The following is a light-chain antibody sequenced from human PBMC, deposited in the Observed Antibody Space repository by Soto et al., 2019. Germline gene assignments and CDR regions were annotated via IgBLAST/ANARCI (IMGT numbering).Light chain of an antibody. V-gene: IGKV1-5*03. CDR2: KAS. CDR1: QSISSW. Sequence: DIQMTQSRSTLSSSVGDRFTITCGASQSISSWLAWYQQKPGKAPKLLIYKASSLESGVPSRFSGSGSGTEFTLTISSLQPDDFATYYCQQFNSYLRTFGQGTKVDI. CDR3: QQFNSYLRT. J-gene: IGKJ1*01.